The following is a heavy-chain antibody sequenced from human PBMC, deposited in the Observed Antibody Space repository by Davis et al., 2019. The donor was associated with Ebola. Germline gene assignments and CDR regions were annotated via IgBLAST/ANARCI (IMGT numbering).Heavy chain of an antibody. Sequence: PGGSLRLSCVASGFTFSSYTMNWVRRAPGKGLEWVSTISDGSRNTHYADSVRGRFTISRDDSQNTVFLQMNALRAEDTAVYYCARGLGDAITMVRGVTYIPYDWFDPWGQGTLVTVSS. V-gene: IGHV3-23*01. CDR2: ISDGSRNT. CDR1: GFTFSSYT. CDR3: ARGLGDAITMVRGVTYIPYDWFDP. D-gene: IGHD3-10*01. J-gene: IGHJ5*02.